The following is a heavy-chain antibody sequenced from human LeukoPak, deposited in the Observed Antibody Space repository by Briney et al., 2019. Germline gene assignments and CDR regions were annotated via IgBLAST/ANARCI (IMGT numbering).Heavy chain of an antibody. V-gene: IGHV1-8*01. J-gene: IGHJ3*02. CDR2: MNPNSGNT. CDR3: ARGPKDVVSSAFDI. CDR1: GYTFASYD. Sequence: ASVKVSCTASGYTFASYDINWVRQATGQGLEWMGWMNPNSGNTGYAQKFQGRVTMTRNTSISTAYMELSSLRSEDTAVYYCARGPKDVVSSAFDIWGQGTMVTVSS. D-gene: IGHD2-15*01.